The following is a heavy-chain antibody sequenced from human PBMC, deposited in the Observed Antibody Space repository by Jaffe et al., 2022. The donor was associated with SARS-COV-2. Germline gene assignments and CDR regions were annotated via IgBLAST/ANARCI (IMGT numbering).Heavy chain of an antibody. V-gene: IGHV3-48*01. J-gene: IGHJ6*03. Sequence: EVQLVESGGGLVQPGGSLRLSCAASGFTFSSYSMNWVRQAPGKGLEWVSYISSSSSTIYYADSVKGRFTISRDNAKNSLYLQMNSLRAEDTAVYYCARDPRGSYGLNYYMDVWGKGTTVTVSS. CDR2: ISSSSSTI. CDR1: GFTFSSYS. CDR3: ARDPRGSYGLNYYMDV. D-gene: IGHD3-16*01.